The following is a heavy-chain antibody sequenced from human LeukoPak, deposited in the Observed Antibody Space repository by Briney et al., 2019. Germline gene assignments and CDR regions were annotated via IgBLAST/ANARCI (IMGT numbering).Heavy chain of an antibody. CDR3: STGGDQRY. CDR2: MNPNRGYR. J-gene: IGHJ4*02. CDR1: GYTFTRYD. D-gene: IGHD3-10*01. V-gene: IGHV1-8*01. Sequence: ASVKVSCKASGYTFTRYDVNWVRQAPGQGLEWLGWMNPNRGYRGYAQNFQGRVTLTSNTSISTAYMELINLTSDDTAVYYCSTGGDQRYWGQGTLVIVSS.